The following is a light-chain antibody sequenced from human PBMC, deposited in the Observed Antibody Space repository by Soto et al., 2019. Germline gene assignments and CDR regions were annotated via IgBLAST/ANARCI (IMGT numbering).Light chain of an antibody. Sequence: EIVLTQSPATLSLSPGERATLSCRASQSVSSYLAWYQQKPGQAPRLLIYDASNRATGIPARFSGSGSGTDFTLTISSLEPEDFAVYYCQQRTTFGGGTKVVIK. V-gene: IGKV3-11*01. CDR2: DAS. CDR3: QQRTT. CDR1: QSVSSY. J-gene: IGKJ4*01.